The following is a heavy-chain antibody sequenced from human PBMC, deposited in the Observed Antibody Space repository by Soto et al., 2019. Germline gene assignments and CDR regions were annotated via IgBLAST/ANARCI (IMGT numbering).Heavy chain of an antibody. Sequence: QVQLVQSGAEVKKPGSSVKVSCQASGGTFSSYAISWVRQAPGHVLEWMGGIIPIFGTANYAQKFQGRVTSTADKSTSTAYMELSSLRSEDTAGYYCAIRPNFWSGSFDYWCQGTLVTVS. V-gene: IGHV1-69*06. CDR1: GGTFSSYA. CDR2: IIPIFGTA. J-gene: IGHJ4*02. D-gene: IGHD3-3*01. CDR3: AIRPNFWSGSFDY.